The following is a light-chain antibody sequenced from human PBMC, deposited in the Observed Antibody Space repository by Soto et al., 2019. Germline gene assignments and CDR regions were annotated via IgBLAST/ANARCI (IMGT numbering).Light chain of an antibody. CDR2: NTS. Sequence: EIVLTQSPGTLSLSPGEGATVSCRVSQSINSKSLVWYQRKFGQAPRLLIYNTSSRATGIPDRFSGSGSGTDFTLSISRLEPEDFAVYYCQHYGAPFIFGPGTKVDFK. CDR1: QSINSKS. V-gene: IGKV3-20*01. J-gene: IGKJ3*01. CDR3: QHYGAPFI.